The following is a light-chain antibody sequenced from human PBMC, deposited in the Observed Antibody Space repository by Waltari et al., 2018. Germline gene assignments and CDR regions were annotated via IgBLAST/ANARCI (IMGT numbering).Light chain of an antibody. V-gene: IGLV3-25*03. J-gene: IGLJ2*01. CDR2: KDS. Sequence: SYDLTQPPSVSVSPGQTARITCSGDALPKQYAYWYQQKAGQAPVLVIHKDSDRPSGIPERFSGSNSGTTVTLTISGVQAEDEADYYCQSADSSGTYIVFGGGTKLT. CDR3: QSADSSGTYIV. CDR1: ALPKQY.